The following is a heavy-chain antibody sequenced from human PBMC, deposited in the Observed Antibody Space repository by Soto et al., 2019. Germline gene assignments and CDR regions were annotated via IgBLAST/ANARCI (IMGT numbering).Heavy chain of an antibody. V-gene: IGHV1-2*02. CDR3: ASFKTPIVGATDDAFDI. D-gene: IGHD1-26*01. CDR2: INPNSGGT. J-gene: IGHJ3*02. CDR1: GYTFTGYY. Sequence: QVQLVQSGAEVKKPGASVKVSCKASGYTFTGYYMHWVRQAPGQGLEWMGWINPNSGGTNYAQKFQGRVTMTRDTSISTAYMELSRLRSDDTAVYYCASFKTPIVGATDDAFDIWGQGTMVTVSS.